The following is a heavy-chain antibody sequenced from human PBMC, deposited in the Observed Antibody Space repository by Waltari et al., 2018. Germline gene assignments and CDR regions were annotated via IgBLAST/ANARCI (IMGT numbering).Heavy chain of an antibody. CDR2: ISGGGGKT. D-gene: IGHD1-1*01. V-gene: IGHV3-23*01. J-gene: IGHJ4*02. CDR3: AKDRNWNDDLDY. Sequence: EVQVLESGGGLVQAGGSLRLSCAASGFTFSDFAMSWVRQAPGKGLEWVSAISGGGGKTYYADSIKGRFTISRDNSKNTVYLQMNSLRAEDTAVYYCAKDRNWNDDLDYWGQGTLVTVSS. CDR1: GFTFSDFA.